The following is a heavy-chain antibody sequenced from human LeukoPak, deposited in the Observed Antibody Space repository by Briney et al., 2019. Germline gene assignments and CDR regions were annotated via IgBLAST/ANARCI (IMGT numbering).Heavy chain of an antibody. CDR2: FSRGGTAI. J-gene: IGHJ4*02. Sequence: PGGSLRLSCAASGFTLSNYEMNWVRQAPGKGLEWLSYFSRGGTAIYYADSVKGRFTISRDIAKNSLYLQMSSLRAEDTAVYYCARMSTVTTFFDLWGQGTRVSVSS. CDR3: ARMSTVTTFFDL. CDR1: GFTLSNYE. D-gene: IGHD4-17*01. V-gene: IGHV3-48*03.